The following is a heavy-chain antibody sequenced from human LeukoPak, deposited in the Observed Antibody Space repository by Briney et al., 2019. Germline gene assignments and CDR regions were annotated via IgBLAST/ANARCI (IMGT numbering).Heavy chain of an antibody. CDR3: AMIVVVLSGGEAFDL. V-gene: IGHV3-30*03. J-gene: IGHJ3*01. Sequence: GRSLRLSCAASGWSLAKFGMHWVRQAPGKGLEWVAVMSHDGSKKLHADSVKGRFTISRDNSKNTLYLQMNSLRSEDTAVYYCAMIVVVLSGGEAFDLWGQGTMVTVSS. D-gene: IGHD3-22*01. CDR1: GWSLAKFG. CDR2: MSHDGSKK.